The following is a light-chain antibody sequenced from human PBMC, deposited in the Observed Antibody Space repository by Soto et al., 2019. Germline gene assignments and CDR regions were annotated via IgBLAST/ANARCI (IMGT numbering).Light chain of an antibody. J-gene: IGLJ1*01. V-gene: IGLV2-14*01. CDR2: EVN. Sequence: QCPLTQPASVSGSPGQSITISCTGSYKYVSWYQQHPGKVPKRILFEVNKRPSGVSGRFSGSKSGNTASLTISGLQAEDAADYYCCSFTSSNTGVLGTGTKVTVL. CDR1: YKY. CDR3: CSFTSSNTGV.